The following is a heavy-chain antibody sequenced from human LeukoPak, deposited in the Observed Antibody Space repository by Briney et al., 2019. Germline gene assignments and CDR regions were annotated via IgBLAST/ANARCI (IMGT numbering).Heavy chain of an antibody. CDR1: GFTVSSNY. J-gene: IGHJ5*02. CDR2: IYSGGST. Sequence: GGSLRLSCAASGFTVSSNYMSWVRQAPGKGLEWVSVIYSGGSTYYADSVKGRFTISRDNSKNTLYLQMNSLRAEDTAVYYCARDTYSSGWYDHWGQGTLVTVSS. D-gene: IGHD6-19*01. V-gene: IGHV3-53*05. CDR3: ARDTYSSGWYDH.